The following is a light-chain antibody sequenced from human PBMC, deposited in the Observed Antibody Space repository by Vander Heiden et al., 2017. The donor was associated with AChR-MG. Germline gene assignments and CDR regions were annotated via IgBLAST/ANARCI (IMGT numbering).Light chain of an antibody. CDR2: GAS. CDR3: QQDGRSPVT. J-gene: IGKJ5*01. V-gene: IGKV3-20*01. Sequence: EIVLTQSPGTLSVSPGERATRSCRAGQSVSSNKLAWYQQKPGQAPRLLIYGASRRATGIPDRFSGSESGTDFTLTINRLEPEDFAVYYCQQDGRSPVTFGQGTRLEIK. CDR1: QSVSSNK.